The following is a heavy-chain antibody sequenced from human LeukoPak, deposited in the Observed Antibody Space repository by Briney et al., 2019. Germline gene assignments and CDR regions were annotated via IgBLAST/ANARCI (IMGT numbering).Heavy chain of an antibody. CDR1: GFMFDDYT. D-gene: IGHD5-18*01. J-gene: IGHJ4*02. Sequence: GGSLRLSCAASGFMFDDYTMHWVRQAPGKGLEWVSLINWGGGSRYYAASVKGRFTVSRDNSKNSLYLQMNSLRTEDTALYYCAKGDVDSPMNFYHWGQGTLVTVSS. CDR3: AKGDVDSPMNFYH. CDR2: INWGGGSR. V-gene: IGHV3-43*01.